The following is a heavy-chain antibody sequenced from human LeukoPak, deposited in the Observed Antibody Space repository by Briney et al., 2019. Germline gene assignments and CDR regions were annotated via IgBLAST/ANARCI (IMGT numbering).Heavy chain of an antibody. CDR2: IYYSGST. V-gene: IGHV4-39*01. CDR3: STVVVAATYYFDY. Sequence: SETLSLTCTVSGGSISSSSYYWGWIRQPPGKGLEWIGSIYYSGSTYYNPSLKNRVTISVDTSKNQFSLKLSSVTAADTAVYYCSTVVVAATYYFDYWGQGTLVTVSS. CDR1: GGSISSSSYY. D-gene: IGHD2-15*01. J-gene: IGHJ4*02.